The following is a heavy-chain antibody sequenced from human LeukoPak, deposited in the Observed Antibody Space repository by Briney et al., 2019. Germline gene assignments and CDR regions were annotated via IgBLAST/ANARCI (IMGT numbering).Heavy chain of an antibody. J-gene: IGHJ4*02. CDR3: ASSHDSAGND. CDR2: IRHDGNTK. CDR1: GFAFSDIC. Sequence: GGYLRLSCAGSGFAFSDICMGWVRQAPGKGLEWVANIRHDGNTKNYVPSVRGRFTISRDTSKNSLYLQMNSLTAEDTAVYYWASSHDSAGNDWGEGTLVVVSS. D-gene: IGHD2-15*01. V-gene: IGHV3-7*01.